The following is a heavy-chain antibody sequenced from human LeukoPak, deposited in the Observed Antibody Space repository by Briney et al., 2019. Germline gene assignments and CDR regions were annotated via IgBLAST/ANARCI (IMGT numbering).Heavy chain of an antibody. CDR2: INHSGST. CDR1: GGSFSGYY. CDR3: ARALVGATTTVRNYYGMDV. J-gene: IGHJ6*02. Sequence: SETLSLTCAVYGGSFSGYYWSWIRQPPGKGLEWIGEINHSGSTNYNPSLKSRVTISVDTSKNQFSLKLSSVTAADTAVYYCARALVGATTTVRNYYGMDVWGQGTTVTVSS. V-gene: IGHV4-34*01. D-gene: IGHD1-26*01.